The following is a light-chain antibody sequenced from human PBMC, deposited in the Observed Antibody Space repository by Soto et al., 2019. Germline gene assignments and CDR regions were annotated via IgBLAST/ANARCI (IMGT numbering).Light chain of an antibody. CDR3: SSYTSRSTLDYV. Sequence: QSVLTQPASVSGSPGQSITISRTGTSSDVGGYNYVSWYQQHPGKAPKLMIYEVSNRPSGVSNRFSGSKSGNTASLTISGLQAEDEADYYCSSYTSRSTLDYVFGSGTKLTVL. J-gene: IGLJ1*01. CDR1: SSDVGGYNY. CDR2: EVS. V-gene: IGLV2-14*01.